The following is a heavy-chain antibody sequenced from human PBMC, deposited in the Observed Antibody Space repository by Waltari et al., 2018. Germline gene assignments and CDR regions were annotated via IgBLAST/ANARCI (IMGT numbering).Heavy chain of an antibody. CDR3: AHVAPSYCSSTSCLGYFDY. CDR1: GFSLSTSGVG. Sequence: QITLKESGPTLVKPTQTLTLTCTFSGFSLSTSGVGVGWIRQPPGKALEWLALIYWNDDKRYSPSLKSRLTITKDTSKNQVVLTMTNMDPVDTATYYCAHVAPSYCSSTSCLGYFDYWGQGTLVTVSS. J-gene: IGHJ4*02. CDR2: IYWNDDK. V-gene: IGHV2-5*01. D-gene: IGHD2-2*01.